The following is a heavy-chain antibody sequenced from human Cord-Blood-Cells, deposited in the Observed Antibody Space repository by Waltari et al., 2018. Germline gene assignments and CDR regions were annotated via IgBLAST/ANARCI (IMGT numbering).Heavy chain of an antibody. CDR2: IIPISGTA. D-gene: IGHD3-16*01. J-gene: IGHJ3*02. CDR3: AGDFVSQSYSSNAYSI. CDR1: GGTFSSYA. Sequence: QVQLVPSGAEAKKPGYSVKVSCTASGGTFSSYAISCVRRAPGQGLEWMGGIIPISGTAKYAQKFQGRVTITAHEYTSRAYMGPGSLKSEDTAVYYCAGDFVSQSYSSNAYSIWGQGTMVTVSS. V-gene: IGHV1-69*01.